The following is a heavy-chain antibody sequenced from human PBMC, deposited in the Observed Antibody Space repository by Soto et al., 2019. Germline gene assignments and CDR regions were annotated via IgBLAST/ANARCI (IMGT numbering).Heavy chain of an antibody. CDR1: GYTFTGYY. J-gene: IGHJ6*02. V-gene: IGHV1-2*02. CDR2: INPNSGGT. D-gene: IGHD1-26*01. Sequence: GASVKVSCKASGYTFTGYYMHWVRQAPGQGLEWMGWINPNSGGTNYAQKFQGRVTMTRDTSISTAYMGLSRLRSDDTAVYYCARLSRELLSSDYYYYGMDVWGQGTTVTVSS. CDR3: ARLSRELLSSDYYYYGMDV.